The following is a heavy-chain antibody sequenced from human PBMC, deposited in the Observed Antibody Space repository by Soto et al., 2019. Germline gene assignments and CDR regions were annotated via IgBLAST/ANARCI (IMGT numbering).Heavy chain of an antibody. D-gene: IGHD3-9*01. Sequence: QVQLVQSGAEVKKPGASVKVSCKASGYTFTSYDINWVRQATGQGLEGLGWMNPNSGNTGYAQKFQGRVTMTRNNSINRAYRGLSSLSSEDTAVYCCASGVVTGWPLDVWGKGTTVTLSS. CDR2: MNPNSGNT. V-gene: IGHV1-8*01. CDR1: GYTFTSYD. J-gene: IGHJ6*04. CDR3: ASGVVTGWPLDV.